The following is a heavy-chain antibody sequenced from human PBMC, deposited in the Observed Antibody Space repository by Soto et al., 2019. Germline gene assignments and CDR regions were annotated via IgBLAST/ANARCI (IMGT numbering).Heavy chain of an antibody. Sequence: GASVKVSCKASGYTFTSYGISWVRQAPGQGLEWMGWISAYNGNTNYAQKLQGRVTMTTDTSTSTAYMELRSLRSDDTAVYYCARDPPEYYDSSTAAFDIWGQGTMVTVSS. J-gene: IGHJ3*02. CDR2: ISAYNGNT. D-gene: IGHD3-22*01. CDR3: ARDPPEYYDSSTAAFDI. V-gene: IGHV1-18*01. CDR1: GYTFTSYG.